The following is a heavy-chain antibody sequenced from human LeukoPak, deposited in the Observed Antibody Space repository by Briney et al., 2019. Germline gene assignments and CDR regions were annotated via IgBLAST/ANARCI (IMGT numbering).Heavy chain of an antibody. CDR2: ISSSSSYI. CDR3: ARDHDDYFDY. J-gene: IGHJ4*02. V-gene: IGHV3-21*01. D-gene: IGHD3-3*01. Sequence: GGSLRLXCAASGFTCSSYSMNWVRQAPGKGLEWVSSISSSSSYIYYADSVKGRFTISRDNAKNSLYLQMNSLRAEDTAVYYCARDHDDYFDYWGQGTLVTVSS. CDR1: GFTCSSYS.